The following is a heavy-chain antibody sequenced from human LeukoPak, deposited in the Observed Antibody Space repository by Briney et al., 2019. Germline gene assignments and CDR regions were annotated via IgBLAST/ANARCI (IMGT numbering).Heavy chain of an antibody. CDR1: GGSISSSNW. V-gene: IGHV4-4*02. Sequence: SETLSLTCPVSGGSISSSNWWSWVRQPPGKGLEWIGEIYHSGSTNYNPSLKSRVTISVDKSKNQFSLKLSSVTAADTAVYYCARDLLVYDILTDYYYYGMDVWGQGTTVTVSS. D-gene: IGHD3-9*01. CDR2: IYHSGST. CDR3: ARDLLVYDILTDYYYYGMDV. J-gene: IGHJ6*02.